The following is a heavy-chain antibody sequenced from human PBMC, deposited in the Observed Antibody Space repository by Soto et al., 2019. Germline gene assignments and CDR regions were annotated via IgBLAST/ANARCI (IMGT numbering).Heavy chain of an antibody. CDR1: GFTFSSYA. D-gene: IGHD2-21*01. J-gene: IGHJ6*02. V-gene: IGHV3-64*01. CDR3: ARRIPFGYGMDV. Sequence: EVQLVESGGGLVQPGGSLRLSCAASGFTFSSYAMHWVRQAPGKGLEYVSVITSSGGNTDYASSVKGRFTISRDNSKNTLYLQMGSLRAEAMAVYYCARRIPFGYGMDVWGQGTTVTVSS. CDR2: ITSSGGNT.